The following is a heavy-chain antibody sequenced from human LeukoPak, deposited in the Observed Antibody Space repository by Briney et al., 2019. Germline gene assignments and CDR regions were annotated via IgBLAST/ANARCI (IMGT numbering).Heavy chain of an antibody. CDR1: GFTFSSYS. V-gene: IGHV3-48*02. CDR3: ARETDSSGYYKRFDY. D-gene: IGHD3-22*01. CDR2: ISSSSSTI. J-gene: IGHJ4*02. Sequence: GGSLRLSCAASGFTFSSYSMNWVRQAPGKGLEWVSYISSSSSTIYYADSVKGRFTISRDNAKNSLYLQMNSLRDEDTAVYYCARETDSSGYYKRFDYWGQGTLVTVSS.